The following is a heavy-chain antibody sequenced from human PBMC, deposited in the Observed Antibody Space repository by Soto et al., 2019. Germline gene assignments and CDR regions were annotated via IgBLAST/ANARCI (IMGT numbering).Heavy chain of an antibody. CDR3: AAGYPSLQEKWLTAPYYYYGMDV. D-gene: IGHD3-22*01. CDR2: IVVGSGNT. J-gene: IGHJ6*02. CDR1: GFTFTSSA. V-gene: IGHV1-58*01. Sequence: GASVKVSCKASGFTFTSSAVQWVRQARGQRLEWIGWIVVGSGNTNYAQKFQERVTITRDMSTSTAYMELSSLRSEDTAVYYCAAGYPSLQEKWLTAPYYYYGMDVWGQGTTVTVSS.